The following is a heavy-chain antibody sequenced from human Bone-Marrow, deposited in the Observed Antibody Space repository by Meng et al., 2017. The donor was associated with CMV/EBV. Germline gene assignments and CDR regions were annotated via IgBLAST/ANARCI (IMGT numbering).Heavy chain of an antibody. Sequence: GESLKISCAASGFTFSSYGMHWVRQAPGKGLEWVAVIWYDGSNKYYADSVKGRFTISRDNSKNTLYLQMNSLRAEDTAVYYCAKGPRFKAIYYNYGMDVWGQGTTVTVSS. CDR3: AKGPRFKAIYYNYGMDV. D-gene: IGHD5-18*01. CDR1: GFTFSSYG. J-gene: IGHJ6*02. V-gene: IGHV3-33*06. CDR2: IWYDGSNK.